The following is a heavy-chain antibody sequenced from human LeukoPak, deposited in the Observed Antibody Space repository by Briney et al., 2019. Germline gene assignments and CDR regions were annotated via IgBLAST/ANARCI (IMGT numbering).Heavy chain of an antibody. D-gene: IGHD2-15*01. V-gene: IGHV1-2*04. CDR2: INPNSGGT. CDR1: GYTFTGYY. Sequence: ASVKVSCKASGYTFTGYYMHRVRQAPGQGLEWMGWINPNSGGTNYAQKFQGWVIMTRATSISTAYMELSRLRSDDTAVYYCARDRGYCSGGSCYPNYYFDYWGQGTLVTVSS. J-gene: IGHJ4*02. CDR3: ARDRGYCSGGSCYPNYYFDY.